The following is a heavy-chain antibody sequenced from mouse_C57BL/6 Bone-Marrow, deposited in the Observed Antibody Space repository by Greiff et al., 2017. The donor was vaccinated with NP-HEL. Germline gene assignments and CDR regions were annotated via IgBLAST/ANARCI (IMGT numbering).Heavy chain of an antibody. J-gene: IGHJ3*01. V-gene: IGHV1-67*01. CDR2: ISTYYGDA. Sequence: QVTLKVCGPELVRPGVSVKISCKGSGYTFTDYAMHWVKQSHAKSLEWIGVISTYYGDASYNQKFKDKATMTVDKSSSTAYMQLSSLTSEDSAVYYCAMGLAYWGQGTLVTVSA. CDR1: GYTFTDYA. CDR3: AMGLAY.